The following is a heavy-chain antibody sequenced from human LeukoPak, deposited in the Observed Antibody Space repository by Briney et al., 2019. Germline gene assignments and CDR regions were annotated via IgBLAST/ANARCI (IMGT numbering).Heavy chain of an antibody. CDR3: VKSGTFFLYYFDS. J-gene: IGHJ4*02. Sequence: GGSLRLSCTASGFTFSNYAVSWVRQAPGKGLEWIPGISGSSDTTYYADAVKGRFTISRDNSKNTLFLQMSSLRAEDTAVYYCVKSGTFFLYYFDSWGQGAQLTVSS. V-gene: IGHV3-23*01. CDR2: ISGSSDTT. D-gene: IGHD1-26*01. CDR1: GFTFSNYA.